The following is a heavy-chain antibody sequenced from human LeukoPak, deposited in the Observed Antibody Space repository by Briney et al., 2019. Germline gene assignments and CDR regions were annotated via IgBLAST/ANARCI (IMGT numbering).Heavy chain of an antibody. CDR2: IIPIFGTA. Sequence: SVKVSCKASGGTFGSYAISWVRQAPGQGLEWMGGIIPIFGTANYAQKFQGRVTITADESTSTAYMELSSLRSEDTAVYYCATPSSGWYVYFDYWGQGTLVTVSS. V-gene: IGHV1-69*01. D-gene: IGHD6-19*01. J-gene: IGHJ4*02. CDR3: ATPSSGWYVYFDY. CDR1: GGTFGSYA.